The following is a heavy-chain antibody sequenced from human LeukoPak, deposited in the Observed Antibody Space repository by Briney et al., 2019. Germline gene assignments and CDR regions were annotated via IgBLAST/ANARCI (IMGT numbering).Heavy chain of an antibody. CDR1: GYTFTGYY. J-gene: IGHJ1*01. CDR2: ISTYNGKT. D-gene: IGHD2-15*01. V-gene: IGHV1-18*04. CDR3: ARTDIVVVVAATPGYFQH. Sequence: ASVKVSCKASGYTFTGYYMHWVRQAPGQGLEWMGWISTYNGKTNYAQKLQGRVTMTTDTSTSTAYMELRSLRSDDTAVYYCARTDIVVVVAATPGYFQHWGQGTLVTVSS.